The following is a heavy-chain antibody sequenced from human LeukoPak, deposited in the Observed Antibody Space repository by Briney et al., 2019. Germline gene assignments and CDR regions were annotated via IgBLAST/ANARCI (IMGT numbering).Heavy chain of an antibody. V-gene: IGHV1-18*01. CDR1: GYIFTSYG. Sequence: ASAKVSCKASGYIFTSYGISWVRQAPGQGLEWMGWISTYNGNTNYAQKFQGRVTMTTDTSTSTAYMELTSLTSDDTAVYYCARAQTTVISPGAYWGQGTLVSVSS. CDR2: ISTYNGNT. D-gene: IGHD4-23*01. CDR3: ARAQTTVISPGAY. J-gene: IGHJ4*02.